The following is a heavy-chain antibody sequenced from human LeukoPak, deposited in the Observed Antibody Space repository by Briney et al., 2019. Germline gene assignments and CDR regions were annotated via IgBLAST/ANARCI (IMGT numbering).Heavy chain of an antibody. CDR3: ARSIVVAGIVSDYYYYAMDV. D-gene: IGHD6-19*01. CDR2: IYYSGSP. CDR1: GGSISSGGYY. J-gene: IGHJ6*02. V-gene: IGHV4-61*08. Sequence: SETLSLTCTVSGGSISSGGYYWSWIRQHPGKGLEWIGYIYYSGSPNYSPSLKSRVTISVHTSKNKFSLKLSSVTAADTAVYYCARSIVVAGIVSDYYYYAMDVWGPGTTVTVSS.